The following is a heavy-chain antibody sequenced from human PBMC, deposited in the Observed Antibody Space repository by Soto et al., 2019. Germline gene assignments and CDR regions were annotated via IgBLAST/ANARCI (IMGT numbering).Heavy chain of an antibody. CDR1: GFTFSSYA. D-gene: IGHD2-8*01. CDR3: ARGGIVLMVYARVGNAFDI. J-gene: IGHJ3*02. Sequence: PGGSLRLSCAASGFTFSSYAMHWVRQAPGKGLEWVAVISYDGSNKYYADSVKGRFTISRDNAKNTLYLQMNSLRAEDTAVYYCARGGIVLMVYARVGNAFDIWGQGIMVTFS. CDR2: ISYDGSNK. V-gene: IGHV3-30-3*01.